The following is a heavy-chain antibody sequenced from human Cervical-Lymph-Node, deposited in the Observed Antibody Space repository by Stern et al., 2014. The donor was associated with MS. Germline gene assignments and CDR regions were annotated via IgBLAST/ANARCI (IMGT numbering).Heavy chain of an antibody. J-gene: IGHJ6*02. V-gene: IGHV5-51*03. Sequence: EVQLVESGAEVKKPGESLKISCKGSGYTFTNNWIAWVRQMPGKGLEWMGIIYPDDSDIRYSPSLQGQVTISADKSISTAYLQGRSLKAGDSAVYYCASPPPRRKWDDPNYGMDVWGQGTTVTVSS. CDR2: IYPDDSDI. CDR3: ASPPPRRKWDDPNYGMDV. CDR1: GYTFTNNW. D-gene: IGHD1-1*01.